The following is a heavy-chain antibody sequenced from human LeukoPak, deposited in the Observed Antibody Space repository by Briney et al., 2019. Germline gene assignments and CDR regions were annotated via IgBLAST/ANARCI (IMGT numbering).Heavy chain of an antibody. V-gene: IGHV1-69*06. CDR2: IIPIFGTA. J-gene: IGHJ4*02. CDR3: ARGDRGWSPVDY. D-gene: IGHD6-19*01. CDR1: GGTFSSYA. Sequence: SVKVSCKASGGTFSSYAISWVRQAPGQGLEWMGGIIPIFGTANYAQKFQGRVTITADKSTSTAYMELSSLRSEDTAVYYCARGDRGWSPVDYWGRGTLVTVSS.